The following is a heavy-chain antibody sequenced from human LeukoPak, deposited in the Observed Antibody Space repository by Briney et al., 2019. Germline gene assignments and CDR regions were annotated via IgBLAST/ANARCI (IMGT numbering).Heavy chain of an antibody. V-gene: IGHV3-30*18. J-gene: IGHJ5*02. CDR1: GFTFSSYG. Sequence: PGRSLRLSCAASGFTFSSYGMHWVRQAPGKGLEWVAVISYDGSNKYYADSVKGRFTISRDNSKNTLYLQMNSLRAEDTAVYYCAKSPSYCSSTSCYLAWFDPWGQGTLVTVSS. D-gene: IGHD2-2*01. CDR3: AKSPSYCSSTSCYLAWFDP. CDR2: ISYDGSNK.